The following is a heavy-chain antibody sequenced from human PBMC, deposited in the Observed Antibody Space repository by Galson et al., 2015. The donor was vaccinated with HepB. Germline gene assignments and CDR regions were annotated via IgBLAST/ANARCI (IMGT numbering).Heavy chain of an antibody. CDR3: AKTGDGDHHPWYFDL. D-gene: IGHD4-17*01. Sequence: SLRLSCAASGFTFSSYAMSWVRQAPGKGLEWVSAVSGSGGSTYYADSVKGRFTISRDNSKSTLYLQMNSLRAEDTAVYYCAKTGDGDHHPWYFDLWGRGTLVTVSS. CDR2: VSGSGGST. V-gene: IGHV3-23*01. J-gene: IGHJ2*01. CDR1: GFTFSSYA.